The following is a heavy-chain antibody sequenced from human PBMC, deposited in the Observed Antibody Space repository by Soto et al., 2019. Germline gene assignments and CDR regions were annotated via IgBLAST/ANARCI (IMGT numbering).Heavy chain of an antibody. CDR2: ISYDGSNK. Sequence: PGGSLRLSCAASGFTFSSYAMHWVRQAPGKGLEWVAVISYDGSNKYYADSVKGRFTISRDNSKNTLYLQMNSLRAEDTAVYYCARELYYYDSSGYYRSGAFDIWGQGTMVTVSS. CDR1: GFTFSSYA. D-gene: IGHD3-22*01. CDR3: ARELYYYDSSGYYRSGAFDI. J-gene: IGHJ3*02. V-gene: IGHV3-30-3*01.